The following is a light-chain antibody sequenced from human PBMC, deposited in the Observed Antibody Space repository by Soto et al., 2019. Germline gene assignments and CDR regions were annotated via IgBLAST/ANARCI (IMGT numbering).Light chain of an antibody. V-gene: IGKV1-39*01. CDR1: QSISSY. CDR2: AAS. J-gene: IGKJ2*01. Sequence: DIQMTQSPSALSASVGDTVTITCRASQSISSYLNWYQQKPGKAPKLLIYAASSLQGGVPLRFKGSESETDLTITISSLQSEDFATYYCQYSYSTPYTFGQGTKLEIK. CDR3: QYSYSTPYT.